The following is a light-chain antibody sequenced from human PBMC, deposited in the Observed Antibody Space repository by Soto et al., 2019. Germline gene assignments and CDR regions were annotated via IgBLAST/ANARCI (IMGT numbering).Light chain of an antibody. CDR2: GNS. CDR1: SSNIGAGYD. V-gene: IGLV1-40*01. CDR3: QSYDSSLGLSV. J-gene: IGLJ1*01. Sequence: PSVSGAPGQRVTISCTGSSSNIGAGYDVHWYQQLPGTAPKLLIYGNSNRPSGVPDRFSGSKSGTSASLAITGLQAEDEADYYCQSYDSSLGLSVFGTGTKVTVL.